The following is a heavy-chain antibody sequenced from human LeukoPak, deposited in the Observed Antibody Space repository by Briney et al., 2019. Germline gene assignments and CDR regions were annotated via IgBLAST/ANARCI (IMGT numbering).Heavy chain of an antibody. Sequence: PGGSPRLSCAASGFTFTSYSMNWVRQAPGKGLEWVSSISSSSIYIYYADSVKGRFTISRDNAKNSLYLQMNSLRAEDTAVYYCARDLPSSDAFDIWGQGTMVTVSS. J-gene: IGHJ3*02. CDR2: ISSSSIYI. CDR3: ARDLPSSDAFDI. V-gene: IGHV3-21*01. D-gene: IGHD6-13*01. CDR1: GFTFTSYS.